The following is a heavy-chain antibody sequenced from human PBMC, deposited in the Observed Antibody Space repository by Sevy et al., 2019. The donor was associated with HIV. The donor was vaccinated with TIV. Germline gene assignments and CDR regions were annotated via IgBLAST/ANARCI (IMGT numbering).Heavy chain of an antibody. V-gene: IGHV3-48*01. Sequence: GGSLRLSCAASGFTFSTYSMNWVRQAPGKGLEWVSYISSSSRTIFYADSVKGRFTISRDNAKKSLYLQMDSLTAEDTAVYYCARDEQFSGDYDYFVYWGQGTLVTVSS. J-gene: IGHJ4*02. CDR3: ARDEQFSGDYDYFVY. D-gene: IGHD4-17*01. CDR2: ISSSSRTI. CDR1: GFTFSTYS.